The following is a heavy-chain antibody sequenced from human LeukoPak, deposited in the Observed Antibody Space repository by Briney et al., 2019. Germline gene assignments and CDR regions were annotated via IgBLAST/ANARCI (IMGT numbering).Heavy chain of an antibody. CDR3: ARDHGYTPDY. J-gene: IGHJ4*02. CDR1: GFTFSSYS. CDR2: ISGSGGST. V-gene: IGHV3-23*01. D-gene: IGHD5-18*01. Sequence: GGSLRLSCAASGFTFSSYSMNWVRQAPGKGLEWVSAISGSGGSTYYADSVKGRFTISRDNSKNTLYLQMNSLRAEDTAVYYCARDHGYTPDYWGQGTLVTVSS.